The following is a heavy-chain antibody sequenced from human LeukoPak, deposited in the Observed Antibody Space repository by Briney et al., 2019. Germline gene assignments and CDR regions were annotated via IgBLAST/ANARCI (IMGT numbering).Heavy chain of an antibody. J-gene: IGHJ4*02. Sequence: SVKVSCKASGGTFSSYAISWVRQAPGQGLEWMGGIIPIFGTANYAQKFQGRVTITTDESTSTAYMEPSSLRSEDTAVYYCARGSYYGSGSYPSYYFDYWGQGTLVTVSS. CDR2: IIPIFGTA. D-gene: IGHD3-10*01. V-gene: IGHV1-69*05. CDR1: GGTFSSYA. CDR3: ARGSYYGSGSYPSYYFDY.